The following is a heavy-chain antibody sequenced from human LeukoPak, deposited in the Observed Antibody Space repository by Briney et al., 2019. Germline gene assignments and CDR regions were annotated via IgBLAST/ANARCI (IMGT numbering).Heavy chain of an antibody. CDR2: ISGYNGNT. V-gene: IGHV1-18*01. CDR3: ARVDTVNWFDP. D-gene: IGHD4-17*01. CDR1: GYRFTSYG. Sequence: ASVKVSCKASGYRFTSYGITWVRQAPGQGLEWMGWISGYNGNTNYAQKFQGRVTMSTDTSTTTAYMDLRSLRSDDTAVYYCARVDTVNWFDPWGQGTLVTVSS. J-gene: IGHJ5*02.